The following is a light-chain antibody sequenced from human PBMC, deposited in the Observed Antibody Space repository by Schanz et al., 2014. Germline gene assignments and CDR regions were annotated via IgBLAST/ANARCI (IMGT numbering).Light chain of an antibody. CDR2: DVS. CDR1: SSDVGSYNL. J-gene: IGLJ2*01. CDR3: CSYAGSYTLV. V-gene: IGLV2-11*01. Sequence: QSALTQPASVSGSPGQSITISCTGTSSDVGSYNLVSWYQQHPGKAPKLMIYDVSKRPSGVPDRFSGSKSGNTASLTISGLQAEDEADYYCCSYAGSYTLVFGGGTKLTVL.